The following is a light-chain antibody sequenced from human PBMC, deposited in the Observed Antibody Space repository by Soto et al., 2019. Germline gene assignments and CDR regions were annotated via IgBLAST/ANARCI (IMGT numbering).Light chain of an antibody. CDR1: QSISGW. J-gene: IGKJ1*01. CDR2: RAS. CDR3: KQYNSYST. Sequence: DIQMTQSPSTLSASVGDRVTIICRASQSISGWLAWYQQKPGKAPKLLIYRASSLESGVPSRFSGSGSGSEFTLIISSLQPDGFASVYAKQYNSYSTFGQGTKVQI. V-gene: IGKV1-5*03.